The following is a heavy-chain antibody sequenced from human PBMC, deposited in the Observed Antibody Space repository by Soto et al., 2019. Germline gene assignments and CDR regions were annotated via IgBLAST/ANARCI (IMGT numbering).Heavy chain of an antibody. J-gene: IGHJ6*02. CDR2: IDPNSGAT. CDR1: GYILTGYS. D-gene: IGHD5-18*01. V-gene: IGHV1-2*02. CDR3: ARGYGSSPNMELRFGMDV. Sequence: QVYLVQSGAEVRRPGASVKVSCTAFGYILTGYSLHWVRHAPGQGLEWMGWIDPNSGATNSAERFHGRVSMNMYTSISADYLELSSLRSDDTAVYYCARGYGSSPNMELRFGMDVWGQGTTISVSS.